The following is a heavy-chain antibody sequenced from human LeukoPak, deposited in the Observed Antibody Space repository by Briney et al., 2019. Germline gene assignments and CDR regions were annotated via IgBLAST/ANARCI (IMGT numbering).Heavy chain of an antibody. CDR3: ARDHLYYGDPHFDY. Sequence: SETLSLTCTVSGGSINSYYLGWIRQPPGKRLEWIGYIYYSGSTNYNPSLKSRVTISLDTSKNQFSLNLRSVTAADTAVYYCARDHLYYGDPHFDYWGQGTLVTVSS. D-gene: IGHD4-17*01. J-gene: IGHJ4*02. CDR1: GGSINSYY. CDR2: IYYSGST. V-gene: IGHV4-59*01.